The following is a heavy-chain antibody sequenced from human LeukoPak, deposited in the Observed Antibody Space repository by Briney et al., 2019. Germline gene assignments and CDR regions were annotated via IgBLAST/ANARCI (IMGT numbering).Heavy chain of an antibody. CDR1: GGSISSYY. CDR3: ARGFSSGWYRIDY. Sequence: PSETLSLTCTVSGGSISSYYWSWIRQPPGKGLEWIGYIYYSGSTNYNPSLKSRVTIPVDTSKNQFSLKLSSVTAADTAVYYCARGFSSGWYRIDYWGQGTLVTVSS. D-gene: IGHD6-19*01. V-gene: IGHV4-59*01. CDR2: IYYSGST. J-gene: IGHJ4*02.